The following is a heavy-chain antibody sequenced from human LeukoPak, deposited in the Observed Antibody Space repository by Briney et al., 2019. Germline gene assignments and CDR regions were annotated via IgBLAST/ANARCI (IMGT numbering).Heavy chain of an antibody. CDR2: INHSGST. D-gene: IGHD2-15*01. CDR3: ARGRVRGYCSGGSCYSSAFDY. Sequence: PSETLSLTCAVYGGSFSGYYWSWIRQPPGKGLEWIGEINHSGSTNYNPSLKSRVTISVDTSKNQFSLKLGSVTAADTAVYYCARGRVRGYCSGGSCYSSAFDYWGQGTLVTVSS. J-gene: IGHJ4*02. CDR1: GGSFSGYY. V-gene: IGHV4-34*01.